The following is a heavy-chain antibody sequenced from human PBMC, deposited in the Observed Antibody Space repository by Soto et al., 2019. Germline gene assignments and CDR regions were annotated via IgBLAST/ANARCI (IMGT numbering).Heavy chain of an antibody. J-gene: IGHJ5*02. CDR1: GYTFGNND. CDR2: MNPNSGNT. CDR3: ARMATSGTLNWFDP. V-gene: IGHV1-8*01. Sequence: ASVKVSCKASGYTFGNNDISWVRQATGQGLEWMGWMNPNSGNTGYAQKFQGRVSMTRNTSITTAYLELSSLRSDDTAIYYCARMATSGTLNWFDPWGQGALVTVSS.